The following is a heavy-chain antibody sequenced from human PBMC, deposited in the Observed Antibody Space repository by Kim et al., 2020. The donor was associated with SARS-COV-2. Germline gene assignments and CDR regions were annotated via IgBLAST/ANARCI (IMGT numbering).Heavy chain of an antibody. CDR1: GGSISSGGYY. CDR3: ARKGAGAAAGTFDY. CDR2: IYYSGST. D-gene: IGHD6-13*01. J-gene: IGHJ4*02. V-gene: IGHV4-31*03. Sequence: TLSLTCTVSGGSISSGGYYWSWIRQHPGKGLEWIGYIYYSGSTYYNPSLKSRVTISVDTSKNQFSLKLSSVTAADTAVYYCARKGAGAAAGTFDYWGQGTLVTVSS.